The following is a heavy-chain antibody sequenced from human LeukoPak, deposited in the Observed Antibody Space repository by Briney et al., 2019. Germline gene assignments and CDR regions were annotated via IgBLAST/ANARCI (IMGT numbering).Heavy chain of an antibody. CDR1: GFTFDDYA. J-gene: IGHJ6*02. CDR3: AKDIVATINDYGMDV. D-gene: IGHD5-12*01. CDR2: ISWNSGSI. Sequence: GGSLRLSCAASGFTFDDYAMHWVRQAPGKGLEWVSGISWNSGSIGYADSVKGRFTISRDNAKSSLYLQMNSLRAEDTALYYCAKDIVATINDYGMDVWGQGTTVTVSS. V-gene: IGHV3-9*01.